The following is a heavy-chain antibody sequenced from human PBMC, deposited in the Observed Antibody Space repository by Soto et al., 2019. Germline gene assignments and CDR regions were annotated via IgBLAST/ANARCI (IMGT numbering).Heavy chain of an antibody. CDR1: GYTFTSYG. CDR2: ISAYNGNT. J-gene: IGHJ5*02. V-gene: IGHV1-18*01. D-gene: IGHD2-2*01. Sequence: ASVKVSCKASGYTFTSYGISWVRQAPGQGLEWMGWISAYNGNTNYAQKLQGRVTMTTDTSTSTAYMELRSLRSDDTAVYYCARGGCSSTSCIGYYWSDPWGQGTLVTVSS. CDR3: ARGGCSSTSCIGYYWSDP.